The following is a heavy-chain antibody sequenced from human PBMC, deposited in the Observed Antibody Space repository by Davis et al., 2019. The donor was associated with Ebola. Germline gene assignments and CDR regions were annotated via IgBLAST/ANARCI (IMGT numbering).Heavy chain of an antibody. Sequence: GESLKISCAVSGFTFSSYSMNWVRQAPGKGLEWVSAISSDGSYIYYADSVKGRFTISRDNRKNSLYLEMNSLRVEDTAVYYCARDSNYYGSGSYMFYFDYWGQGTLVTVSS. J-gene: IGHJ4*02. CDR3: ARDSNYYGSGSYMFYFDY. V-gene: IGHV3-21*04. CDR1: GFTFSSYS. D-gene: IGHD3-10*01. CDR2: ISSDGSYI.